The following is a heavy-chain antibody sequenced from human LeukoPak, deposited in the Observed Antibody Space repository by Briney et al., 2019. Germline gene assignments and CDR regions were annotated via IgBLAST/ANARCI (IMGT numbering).Heavy chain of an antibody. D-gene: IGHD6-13*01. V-gene: IGHV3-21*01. CDR2: ISSSSSYI. CDR3: ARDYSSSSWSKFDP. Sequence: GGSLRLSCAASGFTFSSYSMNWVRQAPGKGLEWVSSISSSSSYIYYADSVKGRFTISRDNAKNSLYLQMNSLRAEDTTVYYCARDYSSSSWSKFDPWGQGTLVTVSS. CDR1: GFTFSSYS. J-gene: IGHJ5*02.